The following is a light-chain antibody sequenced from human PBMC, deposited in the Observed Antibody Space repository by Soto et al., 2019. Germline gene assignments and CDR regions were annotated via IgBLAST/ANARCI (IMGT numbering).Light chain of an antibody. CDR1: QSTSSNY. CDR2: DIS. J-gene: IGKJ5*01. CDR3: QQYGGSMT. V-gene: IGKV3-20*01. Sequence: EIVLTQSPGPLSLSPGDTATLSCRASQSTSSNYLAWYQQRPGQAPKLLIYDISSRATGIPDRFSGSGSGTDFTLTITRLDPEDFAVYYCQQYGGSMTFGQGTRLEIE.